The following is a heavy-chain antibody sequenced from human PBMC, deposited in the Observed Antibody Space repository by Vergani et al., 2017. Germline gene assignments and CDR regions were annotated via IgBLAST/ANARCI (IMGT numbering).Heavy chain of an antibody. CDR2: INHSGST. CDR3: ARVRVAAVTDTLYYYYGMDV. J-gene: IGHJ6*02. Sequence: QVQLQQWGAGLLKPSETLSLTCAVYGGSFSGYYWSWIRQPPGKGLEWIGEINHSGSTNYNPSLKSRVTISVDTSKYQFSLKLSSVTAADTAVYYCARVRVAAVTDTLYYYYGMDVWGQGTTVTVSS. D-gene: IGHD2-15*01. CDR1: GGSFSGYY. V-gene: IGHV4-34*01.